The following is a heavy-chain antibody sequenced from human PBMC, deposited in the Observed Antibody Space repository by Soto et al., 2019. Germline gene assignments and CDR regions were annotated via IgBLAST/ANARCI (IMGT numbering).Heavy chain of an antibody. J-gene: IGHJ6*02. CDR1: GYTFTSYG. Sequence: ASVKVSCKASGYTFTSYGISWVRQAPGQGLEWMGWISAYNGNTNYAQKLQGRVTMTTDTSTSTAYMKLRSLRSDDTAVYYCASPLFIPTVSPGGYYYYGMDVWGQGTTVTVSS. D-gene: IGHD4-4*01. CDR2: ISAYNGNT. CDR3: ASPLFIPTVSPGGYYYYGMDV. V-gene: IGHV1-18*01.